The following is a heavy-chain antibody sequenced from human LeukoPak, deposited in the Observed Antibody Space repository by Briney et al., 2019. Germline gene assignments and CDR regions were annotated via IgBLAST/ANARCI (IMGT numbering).Heavy chain of an antibody. CDR3: ARGPYSYDSSGAFDI. CDR2: INHRGST. V-gene: IGHV4-34*01. Sequence: KASETLSLTCAVYGGSFSGYYWSWIRQPPGKGLEWIGEINHRGSTNYNPSLKSRVTISVDTSKNQFSLKLSSVTAADTAVYYCARGPYSYDSSGAFDIWGQGTMVTVSS. CDR1: GGSFSGYY. D-gene: IGHD3-22*01. J-gene: IGHJ3*02.